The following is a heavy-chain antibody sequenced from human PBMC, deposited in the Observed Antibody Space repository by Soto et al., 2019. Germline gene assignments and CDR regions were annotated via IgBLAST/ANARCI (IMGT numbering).Heavy chain of an antibody. J-gene: IGHJ6*02. CDR3: AREGQAPYYYYGMDV. Sequence: QVQVVQSGDEVKKPGASVKVSCKASGYTFTNYGFSWVRQAPGQGLEWMGGISGYNGNTKYAEKFQGRVTMTTDTSTSTAHMELRSLRSLDTAVYYCAREGQAPYYYYGMDVWGQGTAVTVSS. V-gene: IGHV1-18*01. CDR2: ISGYNGNT. CDR1: GYTFTNYG.